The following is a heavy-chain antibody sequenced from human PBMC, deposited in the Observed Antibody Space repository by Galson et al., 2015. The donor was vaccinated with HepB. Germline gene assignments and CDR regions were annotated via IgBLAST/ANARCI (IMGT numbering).Heavy chain of an antibody. Sequence: SLRLSCAASGFTFSNYAMHWVRQAPGKGLEWVTLISSDGSNKYYTESVKGRFSISRDNSKNTVYLQMNSLRAEDTAMYHCVRDDFSDPSLFDFWGQGTLVTVSS. V-gene: IGHV3-30-3*01. CDR3: VRDDFSDPSLFDF. CDR2: ISSDGSNK. CDR1: GFTFSNYA. D-gene: IGHD4-11*01. J-gene: IGHJ4*02.